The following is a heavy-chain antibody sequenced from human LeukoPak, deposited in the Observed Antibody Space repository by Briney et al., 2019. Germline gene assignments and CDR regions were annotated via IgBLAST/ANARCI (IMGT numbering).Heavy chain of an antibody. V-gene: IGHV1-18*01. D-gene: IGHD3-22*01. CDR3: ARVGPQRSHYYDSSGYPAVFEY. CDR2: ISAYNGNT. CDR1: GYTFTSYG. Sequence: ASVKVSCKASGYTFTSYGISWVRQAPGQGLEWMGWISAYNGNTNYAQKLQGRVTMTTDTSTSTAYMALRSLRSDDTAVYYCARVGPQRSHYYDSSGYPAVFEYWGQGTLVTVSS. J-gene: IGHJ4*02.